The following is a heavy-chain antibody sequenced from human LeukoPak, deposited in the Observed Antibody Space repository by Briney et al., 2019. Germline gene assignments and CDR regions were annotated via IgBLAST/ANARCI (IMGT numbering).Heavy chain of an antibody. V-gene: IGHV1-8*02. CDR3: ARKYNVRGWYYYYYMDV. CDR2: MNPNSGNT. CDR1: GYTFTSYD. J-gene: IGHJ6*03. Sequence: ASVKVSCKASGYTFTSYDINWVRQATGQGLEWMGWMNPNSGNTGYAQKFQGRVTMTRNTSISTAYMELSSLRSEDTAVYYCARKYNVRGWYYYYYMDVWGKGTTVTVSS. D-gene: IGHD3-10*02.